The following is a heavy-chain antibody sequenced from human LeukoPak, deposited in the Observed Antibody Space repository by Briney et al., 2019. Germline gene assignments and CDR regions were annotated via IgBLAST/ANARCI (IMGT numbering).Heavy chain of an antibody. V-gene: IGHV4-4*02. D-gene: IGHD6-13*01. CDR2: IYHSGST. J-gene: IGHJ4*02. CDR3: ARALHPPRMYSSSLDY. Sequence: SETLSLTCAVSGGSISSSNWWSWVRQPPGKGLEWIGEIYHSGSTNYNPSLKSRVTISVDKSKNQFSLKLSSVTAADTAVYYCARALHPPRMYSSSLDYWGQGTLVTVSS. CDR1: GGSISSSNW.